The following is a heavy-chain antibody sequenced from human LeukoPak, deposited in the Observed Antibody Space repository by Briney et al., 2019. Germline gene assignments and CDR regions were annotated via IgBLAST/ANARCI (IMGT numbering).Heavy chain of an antibody. Sequence: PGGSLRLSCAAFGLTFNKYWMSWVRQAPGKGLEWVANIKQDGSEKYYVDSVKGRFTISRDNAKNPLYLQMNSLRAEDTAVYYCARRRYSGSSQHFDYWGQGTLVTVSS. CDR2: IKQDGSEK. J-gene: IGHJ4*02. V-gene: IGHV3-7*01. CDR3: ARRRYSGSSQHFDY. D-gene: IGHD1-26*01. CDR1: GLTFNKYW.